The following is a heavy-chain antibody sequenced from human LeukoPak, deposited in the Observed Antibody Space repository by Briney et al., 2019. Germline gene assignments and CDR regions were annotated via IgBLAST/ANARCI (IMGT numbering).Heavy chain of an antibody. CDR3: ARDPAVYEMAFYFDY. CDR2: IWYDGSNK. D-gene: IGHD5-24*01. CDR1: GFTFSSYG. J-gene: IGHJ4*02. Sequence: GGSLRLSCAASGFTFSSYGMHWVRQAPGKGLEWVAVIWYDGSNKYYADSVKGRFTISRDNSKNTLYLQMNSLRAEDTAVYYCARDPAVYEMAFYFDYWGQGTLVTVSS. V-gene: IGHV3-33*01.